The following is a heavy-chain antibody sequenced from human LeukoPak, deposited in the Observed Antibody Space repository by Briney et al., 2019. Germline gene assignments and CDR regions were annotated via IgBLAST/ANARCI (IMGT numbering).Heavy chain of an antibody. Sequence: GGSLRLSCAASGFTFSSYSMQWVRQTPGKGLEWVGIMSNSGENTFYGEAVKGRFTISRDNSQNTLYLQMNSLRAEDTAVYYCARGGSYLSAFDIWGQGTMVTVSS. CDR3: ARGGSYLSAFDI. V-gene: IGHV3-33*05. CDR2: MSNSGENT. D-gene: IGHD1-26*01. CDR1: GFTFSSYS. J-gene: IGHJ3*02.